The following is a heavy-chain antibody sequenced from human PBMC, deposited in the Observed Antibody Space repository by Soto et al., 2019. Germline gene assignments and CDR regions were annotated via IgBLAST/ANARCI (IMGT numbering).Heavy chain of an antibody. Sequence: EVQLVESGGGLVKPGGSLRLSCAASGFTFSTYSMNWVRQAPGKGLEWVSSISSSSSYIYYADSVKGRFTISRDNAKXXLXXKMNSLRAEDTAVYYCARYDSSGYYWPYYYYGMDVWGQGTTVTVSS. D-gene: IGHD3-22*01. J-gene: IGHJ6*02. CDR1: GFTFSTYS. V-gene: IGHV3-21*01. CDR2: ISSSSSYI. CDR3: ARYDSSGYYWPYYYYGMDV.